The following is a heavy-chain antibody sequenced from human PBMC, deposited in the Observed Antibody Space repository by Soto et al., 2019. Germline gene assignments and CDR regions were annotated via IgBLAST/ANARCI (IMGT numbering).Heavy chain of an antibody. Sequence: XSVKVSCKASGYSFTSYDINWVRQATGQGLEWMGWMNPNSGNTGYAQKFQGRVTMTRNTSISTAYMELSSLRSEDTAVYYCASGDSSGYYYDYWGQGTLVTVSS. D-gene: IGHD3-22*01. J-gene: IGHJ4*02. CDR2: MNPNSGNT. CDR1: GYSFTSYD. CDR3: ASGDSSGYYYDY. V-gene: IGHV1-8*01.